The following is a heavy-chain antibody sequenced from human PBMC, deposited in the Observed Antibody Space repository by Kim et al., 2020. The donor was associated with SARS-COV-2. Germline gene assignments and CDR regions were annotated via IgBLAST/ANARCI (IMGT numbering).Heavy chain of an antibody. CDR3: ARGKYFGLYYYSYMDV. J-gene: IGHJ6*03. Sequence: SETLSLTCVVNDESFTGHYWSWVRQPPGKGLEWIGEVSHSGDTKYNPSLDSRVTISLDTSKKQFSLILSSVTAADTAVYFCARGKYFGLYYYSYMDVWGKGTTVAVSS. CDR1: DESFTGHY. D-gene: IGHD3-10*01. CDR2: VSHSGDT. V-gene: IGHV4-34*01.